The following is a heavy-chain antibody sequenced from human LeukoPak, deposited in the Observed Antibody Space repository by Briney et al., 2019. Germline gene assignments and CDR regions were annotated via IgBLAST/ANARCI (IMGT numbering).Heavy chain of an antibody. Sequence: GESLKISCKGSGYRFTSYWIGWVRQMPGKGLEWMGIIYPGDFHTRYSPSFQGQVTISVDKSINTAYLQWSSLKASDTAMYYCARQWYEDTAMVDYWGQGTLVTVSS. CDR1: GYRFTSYW. CDR3: ARQWYEDTAMVDY. D-gene: IGHD5-18*01. V-gene: IGHV5-51*01. CDR2: IYPGDFHT. J-gene: IGHJ4*02.